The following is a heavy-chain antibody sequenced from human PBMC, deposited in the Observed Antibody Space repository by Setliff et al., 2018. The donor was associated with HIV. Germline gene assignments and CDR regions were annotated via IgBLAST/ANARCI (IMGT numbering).Heavy chain of an antibody. Sequence: SETLSLTCSVSSYSISSGYYWGWIRQPPGKGLEWIGNIYQSGSTFYNPSLKSRVTMSVDTSKNQFSLKLNSVTAADTAVYYCAREQFGGSYKSKVDYWGQGTLVTVSS. CDR3: AREQFGGSYKSKVDY. CDR2: IYQSGST. CDR1: SYSISSGYY. V-gene: IGHV4-38-2*02. J-gene: IGHJ4*02. D-gene: IGHD1-26*01.